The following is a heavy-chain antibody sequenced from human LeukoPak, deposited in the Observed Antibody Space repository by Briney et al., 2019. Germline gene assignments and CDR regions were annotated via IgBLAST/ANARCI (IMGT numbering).Heavy chain of an antibody. V-gene: IGHV1-2*02. CDR3: ARVSNVTFGGVPQY. J-gene: IGHJ4*02. D-gene: IGHD3-16*01. CDR1: GYTFTGYY. CDR2: INPNSGGT. Sequence: ASVKVSCKASGYTFTGYYMHWVRQAPGQGLEWMGWINPNSGGTNYAQKFQGRVTMTRDTSISTAYMELSSLRSEDTAVYYCARVSNVTFGGVPQYWGQGTLVTVSS.